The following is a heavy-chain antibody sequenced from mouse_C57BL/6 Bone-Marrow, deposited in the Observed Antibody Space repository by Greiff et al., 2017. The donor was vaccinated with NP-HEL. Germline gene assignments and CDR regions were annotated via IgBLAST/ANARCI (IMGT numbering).Heavy chain of an antibody. CDR1: GYTFTSYW. Sequence: QLQQPGAELVKPGASVKVSCKASGYTFTSYWMHWVKKRPGQGLEWVGRIYPSDSDTNYNQKFKGKAKLTVDKSSSTAYMQPRSPTSEDHAVYYCAITEDDVRMFSYWGHSTPVTVAA. CDR3: AITEDDVRMFSY. CDR2: IYPSDSDT. D-gene: IGHD2-12*01. J-gene: IGHJ3*01. V-gene: IGHV1-74*01.